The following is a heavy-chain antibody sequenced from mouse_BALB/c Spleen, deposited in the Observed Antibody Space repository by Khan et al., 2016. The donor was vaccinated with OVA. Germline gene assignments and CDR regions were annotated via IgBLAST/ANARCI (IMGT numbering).Heavy chain of an antibody. Sequence: VQLKESGPGLVKPSQSLSLTCTVTGYSITSGYAWNWIRQFPGNKLEWMDYISYSGGPSYNPSLKSRISITRDTSKNQFFLQLNSVTTEDTATDYCARGNYYGYYFDYWGQGTTLTVSS. V-gene: IGHV3-2*02. D-gene: IGHD1-1*01. CDR1: GYSITSGYA. CDR2: ISYSGGP. CDR3: ARGNYYGYYFDY. J-gene: IGHJ2*01.